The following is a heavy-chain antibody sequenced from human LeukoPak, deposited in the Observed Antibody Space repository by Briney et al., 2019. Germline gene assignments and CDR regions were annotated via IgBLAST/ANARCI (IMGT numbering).Heavy chain of an antibody. CDR3: ARASGLYSGSRNNWFDP. V-gene: IGHV1-69*13. D-gene: IGHD1-26*01. J-gene: IGHJ5*02. CDR2: IIPIFGTA. CDR1: GGTFSSYA. Sequence: ASVKVSCKASGGTFSSYAISWVRQAPGQGLEWMGGIIPIFGTANYAQKFQGRVTITADESTSTAYMELSSLRSEDTAVYYCARASGLYSGSRNNWFDPWGQGTLVTVSS.